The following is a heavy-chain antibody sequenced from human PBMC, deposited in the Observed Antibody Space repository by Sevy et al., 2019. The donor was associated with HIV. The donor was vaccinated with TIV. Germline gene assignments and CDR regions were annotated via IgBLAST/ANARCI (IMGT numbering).Heavy chain of an antibody. CDR3: ARDQSFEWELTWTRFDY. CDR2: ISPYNGNT. V-gene: IGHV1-18*01. J-gene: IGHJ4*02. CDR1: GYTFISYG. Sequence: ASLKVSCKASGYTFISYGISWVRQAPGQGLEWMGWISPYNGNTKYAQKIQGRVTMTTDTSTSTAYMELRSLRSDDTAVYYCARDQSFEWELTWTRFDYWGQGTLVTVSS. D-gene: IGHD1-26*01.